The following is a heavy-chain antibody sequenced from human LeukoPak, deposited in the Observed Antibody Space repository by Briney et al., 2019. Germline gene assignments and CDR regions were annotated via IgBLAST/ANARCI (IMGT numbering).Heavy chain of an antibody. Sequence: EASVKVSCKSSGYTVTGYYLHWVRLPPGQGLEWMGWINPNSGGTNYAQKSLGRVTMTRDTTISTAYMELRRLRSDDTAVYYCARDAGYCSSTSCQGGWFDPWGQGTLVTVSS. CDR3: ARDAGYCSSTSCQGGWFDP. V-gene: IGHV1-2*02. J-gene: IGHJ5*02. CDR2: INPNSGGT. D-gene: IGHD2-2*01. CDR1: GYTVTGYY.